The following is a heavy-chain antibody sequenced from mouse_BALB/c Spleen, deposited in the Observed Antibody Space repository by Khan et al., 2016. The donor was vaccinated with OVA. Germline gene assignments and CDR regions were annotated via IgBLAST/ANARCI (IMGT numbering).Heavy chain of an antibody. D-gene: IGHD2-2*01. CDR2: VDPFNGGT. J-gene: IGHJ3*01. Sequence: MQLEESGPELMKPGASVKISCKASGYSFTSYYIHWVKQSHGKSLEWIGYVDPFNGGTSYNQKSKGKATSTVDKSSSTAYMHLSSLTSEDSAVYYCTRHGYVAWFAYWGPGTLVTVSA. CDR1: GYSFTSYY. CDR3: TRHGYVAWFAY. V-gene: IGHV1S135*01.